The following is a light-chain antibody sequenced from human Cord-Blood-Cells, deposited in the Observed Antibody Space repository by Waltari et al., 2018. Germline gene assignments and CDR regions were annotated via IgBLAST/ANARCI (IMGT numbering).Light chain of an antibody. CDR1: TSNIGAGYD. CDR3: QSYDSSLSGVV. Sequence: TISCPGSTSNIGAGYDVHWYQQLPGTAPKLLIYGNSNRPSGVPDRFSGSKSGTSASLAITGLQAEDEADYYCQSYDSSLSGVVFGGGTKLTVL. V-gene: IGLV1-40*01. J-gene: IGLJ2*01. CDR2: GNS.